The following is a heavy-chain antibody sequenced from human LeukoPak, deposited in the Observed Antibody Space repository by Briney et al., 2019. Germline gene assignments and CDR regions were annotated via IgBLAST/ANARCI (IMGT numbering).Heavy chain of an antibody. CDR2: LSSSSSYT. CDR3: ARGPSSRKLLWFDY. D-gene: IGHD2-21*01. Sequence: PGGSLRLSCAASGFTLSSYRMNWVRQAPGKGLEWVSSLSSSSSYTHYADSVKGRFTISRDNSKDTLYLQMNSLRAEDTAVYYCARGPSSRKLLWFDYWGQGTLVTVSS. J-gene: IGHJ4*02. V-gene: IGHV3-21*01. CDR1: GFTLSSYR.